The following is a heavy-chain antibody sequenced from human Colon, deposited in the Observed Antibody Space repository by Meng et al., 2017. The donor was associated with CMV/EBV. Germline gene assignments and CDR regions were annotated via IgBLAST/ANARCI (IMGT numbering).Heavy chain of an antibody. CDR1: GFNFNGSW. J-gene: IGHJ4*02. CDR2: IKHDGIEK. D-gene: IGHD6-13*01. CDR3: ARDGGWYEYYFDY. Sequence: GGSLRLSCVASGFNFNGSWMNWVRQAPGMGLEWVAKIKHDGIEKYYVDSVRGRFTISRDNARNSIYLQMNSLGADDTAVYYCARDGGWYEYYFDYWGQGILVTVSS. V-gene: IGHV3-7*01.